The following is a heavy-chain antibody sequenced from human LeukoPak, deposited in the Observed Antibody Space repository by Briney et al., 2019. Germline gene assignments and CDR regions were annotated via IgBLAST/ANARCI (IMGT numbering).Heavy chain of an antibody. CDR1: GGSISSHD. V-gene: IGHV4-59*11. J-gene: IGHJ4*02. CDR3: ARGRRGRYYDISRYNYFDY. D-gene: IGHD3-22*01. Sequence: SETLSLTCTVSGGSISSHDWGWIRQPPGKGLEWIGYIYDSGGATYNPSLKSRVTISVDTYKDQVSLKVTSVTAADTAVYYCARGRRGRYYDISRYNYFDYWGQGTLVSVSS. CDR2: IYDSGGA.